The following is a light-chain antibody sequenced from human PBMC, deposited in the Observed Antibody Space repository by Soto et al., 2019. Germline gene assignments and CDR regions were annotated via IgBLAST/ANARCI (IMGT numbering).Light chain of an antibody. CDR1: SSDVGGYNY. CDR3: SSYTSSSIV. J-gene: IGLJ1*01. CDR2: DVS. Sequence: QSALTQPASVSRSPGQSITISCTGTSSDVGGYNYVSWYQQHPGKAPKLMIYDVSNRPSGVSNRFSGSKSGNTASLTISGLQAEDEADYYCSSYTSSSIVFGTGTKVTVL. V-gene: IGLV2-14*01.